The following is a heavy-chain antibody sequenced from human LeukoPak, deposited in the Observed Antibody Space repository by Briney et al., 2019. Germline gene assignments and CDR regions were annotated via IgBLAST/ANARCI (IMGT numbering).Heavy chain of an antibody. CDR1: GFGVTNNY. Sequence: GGSLRLSCAASGFGVTNNYMSWVRQAPGKGLEFVSLIYSVASTYYADSVKGRFTISRGDSKNTVFLQMNSLGPEDTAIYFCTRPHSRGREILNWGQGALVTVSS. CDR2: IYSVAST. J-gene: IGHJ4*02. V-gene: IGHV3-53*01. CDR3: TRPHSRGREILN. D-gene: IGHD3-10*01.